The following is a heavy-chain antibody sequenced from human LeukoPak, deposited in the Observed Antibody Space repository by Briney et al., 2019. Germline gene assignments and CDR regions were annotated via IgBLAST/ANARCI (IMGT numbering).Heavy chain of an antibody. CDR2: ISGSGGST. D-gene: IGHD6-19*01. CDR3: AKRDYSSGWYAPDY. J-gene: IGHJ4*02. Sequence: GGSLRLSCAASGFTFSSYAMSWVRQAPAKGLEWVSAISGSGGSTYYADSVKGRFTISRDNSKNTLYLQMNSLRAEDTAVYYCAKRDYSSGWYAPDYWGQGTLVTVSS. CDR1: GFTFSSYA. V-gene: IGHV3-23*01.